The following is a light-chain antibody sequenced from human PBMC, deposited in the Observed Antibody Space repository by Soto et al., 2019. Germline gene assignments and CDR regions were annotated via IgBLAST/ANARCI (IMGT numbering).Light chain of an antibody. CDR1: QGIPSY. Sequence: DIQLTQSPSFLSASVVDRVTITCRASQGIPSYLAWYQQKPGKAPKLLIYAASTLQSGVPSRCSGSGAGTEFTLTVSSLQPEDFATSYCQQLNSYPRMYTFGQGTKLEIK. J-gene: IGKJ2*01. CDR3: QQLNSYPRMYT. CDR2: AAS. V-gene: IGKV1-9*01.